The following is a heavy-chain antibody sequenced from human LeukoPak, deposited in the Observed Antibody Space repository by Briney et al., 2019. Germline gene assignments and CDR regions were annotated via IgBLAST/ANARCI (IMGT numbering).Heavy chain of an antibody. J-gene: IGHJ6*03. CDR1: GGTFSSYA. CDR3: ARGTFDCRGGSCYHAGDYYYMDV. V-gene: IGHV1-69*05. Sequence: SVKVSCKASGGTFSSYAISWVRQAPGQGLEWMGRIIPIFGTANYAQKFQGRVTITTDESTSTAYRELSSLRSEDTAVYYCARGTFDCRGGSCYHAGDYYYMDVWAKGPRSPSP. D-gene: IGHD2-15*01. CDR2: IIPIFGTA.